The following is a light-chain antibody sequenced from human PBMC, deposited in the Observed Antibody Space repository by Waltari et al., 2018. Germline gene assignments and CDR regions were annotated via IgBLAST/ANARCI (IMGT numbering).Light chain of an antibody. J-gene: IGLJ3*02. CDR1: SSDVGGYNC. V-gene: IGLV2-11*01. Sequence: QSALTQPRSLPGTPRQSLTSSRTGTSSDVGGYNCVSWYQPHPGKAPKLMIYDVSKRPSGVPDRFSGSKSGNTASLTISGLQAEDEADYYCCSYAGSSWVFGGGTKLTVL. CDR3: CSYAGSSWV. CDR2: DVS.